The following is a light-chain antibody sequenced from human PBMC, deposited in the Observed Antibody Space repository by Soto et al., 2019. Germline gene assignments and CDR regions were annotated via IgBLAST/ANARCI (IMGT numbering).Light chain of an antibody. CDR3: QTYNSARVT. Sequence: DIQMTQSPSSLSASVGDRVTNTCRASQGIRNSLAWYQQNAGKSPKLLIYAASNLQSGVPSRFSGSGSGTDFSLTISSLQPEDVATYYCQTYNSARVTFGGGTKVEIK. V-gene: IGKV1-27*01. J-gene: IGKJ4*01. CDR2: AAS. CDR1: QGIRNS.